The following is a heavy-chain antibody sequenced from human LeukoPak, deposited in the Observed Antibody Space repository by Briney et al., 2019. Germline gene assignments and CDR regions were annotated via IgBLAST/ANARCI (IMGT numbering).Heavy chain of an antibody. CDR2: INHSGRT. CDR3: ARRNQPRLYYYYTGMDV. CDR1: GGSFSGYY. Sequence: SETLSLTCAVYGGSFSGYYWSWIRQPPGKGLEWIGEINHSGRTNYNPSLKRRDTLSVDTPKNQFSLKLSSVTAAHTPVYHCARRNQPRLYYYYTGMDVWGQGTTVSV. J-gene: IGHJ6*02. V-gene: IGHV4-34*01. D-gene: IGHD1-14*01.